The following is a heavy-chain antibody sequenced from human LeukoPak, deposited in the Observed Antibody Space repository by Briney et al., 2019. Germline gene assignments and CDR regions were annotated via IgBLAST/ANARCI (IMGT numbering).Heavy chain of an antibody. CDR1: GFTFNIYW. CDR3: ANRAVSGVKSLFDY. CDR2: IDSNGSGT. V-gene: IGHV3-74*01. D-gene: IGHD2-15*01. J-gene: IGHJ4*02. Sequence: GSLRLSCAASGFTFNIYWMHWVRQAPGKGLVWVSRIDSNGSGTSYADSVKGRFTISRDNAKNTLYLQMNSLRAEDTAVYYCANRAVSGVKSLFDYWGQGTLVTVSS.